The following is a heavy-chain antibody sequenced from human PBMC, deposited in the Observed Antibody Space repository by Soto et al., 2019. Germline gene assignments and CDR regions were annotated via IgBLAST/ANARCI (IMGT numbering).Heavy chain of an antibody. CDR1: GFSLTTCGVG. J-gene: IGHJ4*02. CDR2: TYWDDDK. V-gene: IGHV2-5*02. CDR3: AHRVLLTVFGLVTTTAIYFDF. Sequence: QITLKESGPTVVKPTETLTLTCTFSGFSLTTCGVGVGWVRLSPGKAPECLALTYWDDDKPYRTSLNRRLITTKDTAKNQVVLTIANGDPAETATYYCAHRVLLTVFGLVTTTAIYFDFWGPGTPVVVSS. D-gene: IGHD3-3*01.